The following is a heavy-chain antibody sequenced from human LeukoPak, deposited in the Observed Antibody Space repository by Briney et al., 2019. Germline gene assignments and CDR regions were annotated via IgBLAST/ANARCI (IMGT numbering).Heavy chain of an antibody. J-gene: IGHJ5*02. Sequence: ASVKVSCKASGYTFTSFGISWVRQAPRQGLEWVGWVSAYNGNTNYAQKVQGRVTMTTDTSTSTAYMELRSLRSDDTAVYYCAREAKGFDPWGQGTLVTVSS. CDR2: VSAYNGNT. CDR1: GYTFTSFG. V-gene: IGHV1-18*01. CDR3: AREAKGFDP.